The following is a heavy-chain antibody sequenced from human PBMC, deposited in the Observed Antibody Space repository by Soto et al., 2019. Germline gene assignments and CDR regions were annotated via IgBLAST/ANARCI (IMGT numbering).Heavy chain of an antibody. J-gene: IGHJ4*02. CDR2: IYYSGRA. CDR3: ARAKTSSPTLLD. CDR1: GGSITSSSYY. Sequence: SETLSLTCTVSGGSITSSSYYWGWIRQPPGKGLEWIGSIYYSGRAYYSPSLKSRVTISVDTSKNQFSLKLSSVTAADTAVYYCARAKTSSPTLLDWGQGNLVTVSS. D-gene: IGHD3-3*01. V-gene: IGHV4-39*07.